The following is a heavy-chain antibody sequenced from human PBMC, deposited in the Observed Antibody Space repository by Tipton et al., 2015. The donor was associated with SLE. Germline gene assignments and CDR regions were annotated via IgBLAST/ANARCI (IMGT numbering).Heavy chain of an antibody. J-gene: IGHJ1*01. D-gene: IGHD2-2*01. CDR2: IYSSGGT. CDR1: GGSISSYY. Sequence: GLVKPSGTLSLTCTVSGGSISSYYWSWIRQPAGKGLEWIGRIYSSGGTDYNPSLKSRVTISVDTSKNQFSLKLSSVTAADTAVYYCARSLPEYQYRVEYFQHWGQGTLVTVSS. V-gene: IGHV4-4*07. CDR3: ARSLPEYQYRVEYFQH.